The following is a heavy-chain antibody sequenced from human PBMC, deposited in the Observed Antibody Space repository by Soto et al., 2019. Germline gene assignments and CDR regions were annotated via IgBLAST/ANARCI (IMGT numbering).Heavy chain of an antibody. Sequence: QVQLVESGGGVVQPGTSLRLSCAASGFTFNNYGMHWVRQAPGTGLEWVAAISSDGSDKYYADSVQGRLTISRDNSKNTLYLQMHSLRAEDTAGYYCAKDQGIAASHGIDWGQGTMVTVSS. V-gene: IGHV3-30*18. J-gene: IGHJ3*01. CDR2: ISSDGSDK. D-gene: IGHD6-13*01. CDR1: GFTFNNYG. CDR3: AKDQGIAASHGID.